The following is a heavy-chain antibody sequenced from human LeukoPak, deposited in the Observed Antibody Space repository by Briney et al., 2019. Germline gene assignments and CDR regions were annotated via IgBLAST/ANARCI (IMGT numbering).Heavy chain of an antibody. V-gene: IGHV1-24*01. CDR2: FDPEDGET. J-gene: IGHJ4*02. D-gene: IGHD6-19*01. CDR3: ATSSGWPGDYFDC. CDR1: GYTLTELS. Sequence: GASVKVSCKVSGYTLTELSMHWVRQAPGKGLEWMGGFDPEDGETIYAQKFQGTVTMTEDTSTDTAYMELSSLRSEDTAVYYCATSSGWPGDYFDCWGQGTLVTVSS.